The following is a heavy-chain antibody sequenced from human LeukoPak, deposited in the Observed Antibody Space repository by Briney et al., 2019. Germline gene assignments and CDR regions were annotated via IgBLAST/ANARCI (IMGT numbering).Heavy chain of an antibody. CDR1: GGTFSSYA. J-gene: IGHJ6*03. CDR3: ARVGTRYYYYYMDV. D-gene: IGHD2-8*01. V-gene: IGHV1-69*06. CDR2: IIPIFGTA. Sequence: AASVKASCKASGGTFSSYAISWVRQAPGQGLEWMGGIIPIFGTANYAQKFQGRVTITADKSTSTAYMELSSLRSEDTAVYYCARVGTRYYYYYMDVWGKGTTVTVSS.